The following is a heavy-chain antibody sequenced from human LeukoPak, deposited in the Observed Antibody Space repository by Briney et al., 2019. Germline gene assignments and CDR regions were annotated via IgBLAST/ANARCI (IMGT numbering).Heavy chain of an antibody. Sequence: SETLSLTCPVSGGSISSYYWSWIRQPPGKGLEWIGSIYYSGSTYYNPSLKSRVTISVDTSKNQFSLKLSSVTAADTAVYYCASLDYYDSSGYYYVDYWGQGTLVTVSS. CDR3: ASLDYYDSSGYYYVDY. CDR1: GGSISSYY. J-gene: IGHJ4*02. CDR2: IYYSGST. D-gene: IGHD3-22*01. V-gene: IGHV4-59*04.